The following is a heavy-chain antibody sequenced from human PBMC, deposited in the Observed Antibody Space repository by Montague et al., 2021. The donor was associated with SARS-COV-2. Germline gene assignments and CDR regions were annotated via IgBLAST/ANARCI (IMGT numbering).Heavy chain of an antibody. CDR1: GFTFSTYA. D-gene: IGHD3-16*01. J-gene: IGHJ4*02. Sequence: SLRLSCAASGFTFSTYALSWVRQAPGKGLEWVSVIYGGGTTTYYADSVKGRFTISRDNSKNTVYMQMNSLKAEDTAVYHCAKGAYKFDYWGQGTLVTVSS. V-gene: IGHV3-23*03. CDR3: AKGAYKFDY. CDR2: IYGGGTTT.